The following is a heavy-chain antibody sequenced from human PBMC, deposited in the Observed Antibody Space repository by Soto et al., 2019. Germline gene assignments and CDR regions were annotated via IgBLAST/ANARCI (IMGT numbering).Heavy chain of an antibody. CDR1: GYTFTSYA. Sequence: QVQLVQSGAEVKKPGASVKVSCKASGYTFTSYAMHWVRQAPGQRLEWMGWINAGNGNTKYSQKFQGRVTITRDTSASTAYMELSSLRSEDTAVYYCARAPRGAVAGSSHIYGMDVWGQGTTVTVSS. V-gene: IGHV1-3*01. CDR3: ARAPRGAVAGSSHIYGMDV. J-gene: IGHJ6*02. CDR2: INAGNGNT. D-gene: IGHD6-19*01.